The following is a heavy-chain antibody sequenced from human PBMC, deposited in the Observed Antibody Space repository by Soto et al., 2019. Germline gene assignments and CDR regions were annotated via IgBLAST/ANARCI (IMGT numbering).Heavy chain of an antibody. Sequence: QVQLVQSRAEVKKPGASVKVSCKASGYTFTGHYIHWVRQAPGQGLEWMGWINPNSGGTNYAQKFQGRVTLTRDTPVSTASKELRRLRSDDTAVYYCAVLRYCIGGYCYFNSLYYFYYWAQGALVTVSS. CDR2: INPNSGGT. D-gene: IGHD2-15*01. CDR3: AVLRYCIGGYCYFNSLYYFYY. V-gene: IGHV1-2*02. CDR1: GYTFTGHY. J-gene: IGHJ4*02.